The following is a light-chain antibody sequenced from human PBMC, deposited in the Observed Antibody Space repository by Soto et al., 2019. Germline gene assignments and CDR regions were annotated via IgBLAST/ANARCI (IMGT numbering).Light chain of an antibody. Sequence: ESGLRQSPGTVSLSPGERDTLSCGASQSVSSSCLAWYQQKPGQAPRLLIYGASSRATGIPDRFSGSGSGTDFTLTISRLEPEDFAVYYCQQYGSSPLTFGGGTKVEIK. CDR2: GAS. CDR1: QSVSSSC. J-gene: IGKJ4*01. V-gene: IGKV3-20*01. CDR3: QQYGSSPLT.